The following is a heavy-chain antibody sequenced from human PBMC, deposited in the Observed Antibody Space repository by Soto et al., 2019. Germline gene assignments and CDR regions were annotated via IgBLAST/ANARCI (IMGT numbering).Heavy chain of an antibody. CDR3: ARPDEGGYSSNHHYSYALDV. V-gene: IGHV1-69*01. CDR2: IIPIFDIT. Sequence: QVQLVQSGAEVKKPGSSVKVSCKASGGTFRSYSISWVRQAPGQGLEWMGGIIPIFDITNYAQKFQGRATITADESTSTDYMELSSLGSDDTAVYYCARPDEGGYSSNHHYSYALDVWGQGTTVTV. CDR1: GGTFRSYS. J-gene: IGHJ6*02. D-gene: IGHD3-22*01.